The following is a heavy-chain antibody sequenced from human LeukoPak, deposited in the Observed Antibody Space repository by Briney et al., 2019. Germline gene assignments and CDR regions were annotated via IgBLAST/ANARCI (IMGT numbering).Heavy chain of an antibody. V-gene: IGHV3-30*02. D-gene: IGHD6-19*01. Sequence: GGSLRLSCAASGFTFSSYGMHWARQAPGKGLEWVAFIRYDGSNKYYADSVKGRFTISRDNSKDTLYLQMNSLRAEDTAVYYCTKASSGWFNDAFDIWGQGTMVTVSS. CDR2: IRYDGSNK. CDR3: TKASSGWFNDAFDI. CDR1: GFTFSSYG. J-gene: IGHJ3*02.